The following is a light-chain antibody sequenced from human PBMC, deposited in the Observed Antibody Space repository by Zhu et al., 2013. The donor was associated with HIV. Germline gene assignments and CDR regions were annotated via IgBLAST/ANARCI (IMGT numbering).Light chain of an antibody. CDR1: QSISVW. Sequence: DIQMTQSPSTLSASVGDRVTITCRASQSISVWLAWYQQKPGKAPKLLIYKASSLESGAPSRFSGSGSGTEFTLTISSLQPDDFATYYCQHYNGYILAFGGGTKVEIK. V-gene: IGKV1-5*03. J-gene: IGKJ4*01. CDR3: QHYNGYILA. CDR2: KAS.